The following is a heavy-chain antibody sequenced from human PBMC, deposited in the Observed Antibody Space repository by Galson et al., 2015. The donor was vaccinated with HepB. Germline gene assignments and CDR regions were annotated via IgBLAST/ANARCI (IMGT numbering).Heavy chain of an antibody. V-gene: IGHV3-7*03. CDR3: ASSPWIQLWGEFDY. D-gene: IGHD5-18*01. CDR1: GFTFSSYW. CDR2: IKQDGSEK. Sequence: LRLSCAASGFTFSSYWMSWVRQAPGKGLEWVANIKQDGSEKYYADSVKGRFTISRDNAKNSLYLQMNSLRAEDTAVYYCASSPWIQLWGEFDYWGQGTLVTVSS. J-gene: IGHJ4*02.